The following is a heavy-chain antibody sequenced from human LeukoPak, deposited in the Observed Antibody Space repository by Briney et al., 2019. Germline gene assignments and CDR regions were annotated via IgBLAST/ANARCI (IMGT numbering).Heavy chain of an antibody. J-gene: IGHJ6*03. CDR2: ISSSGSTI. Sequence: GGSLRLSCAASGFTFSDYYMSWIRQAPGKGLEWVSYISSSGSTIYYADSVKGRFTISRDNAKNSLYLQMNSLRAEDTAVYYCASGYDFWSGSHMDVRGKGTTVTVSS. V-gene: IGHV3-11*04. D-gene: IGHD3-3*01. CDR1: GFTFSDYY. CDR3: ASGYDFWSGSHMDV.